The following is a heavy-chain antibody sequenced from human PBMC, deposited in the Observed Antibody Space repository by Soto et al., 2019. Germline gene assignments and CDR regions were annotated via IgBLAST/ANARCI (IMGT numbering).Heavy chain of an antibody. V-gene: IGHV4-38-2*01. Sequence: SETLSLTCGVSDSSINSNYYWLWIRQPPGKGLEWIGAIHHSGTTYYTPSLKSRVTISMDMSKNHFSLRLTSVTAADTAIYYCARGLYGGKFDYWGQGTLVTVSS. CDR3: ARGLYGGKFDY. J-gene: IGHJ4*02. CDR1: DSSINSNYY. CDR2: IHHSGTT. D-gene: IGHD4-17*01.